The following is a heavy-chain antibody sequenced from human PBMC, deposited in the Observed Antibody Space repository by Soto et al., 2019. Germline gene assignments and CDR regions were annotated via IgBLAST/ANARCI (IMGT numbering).Heavy chain of an antibody. Sequence: GSLQLSCAASGFTFSSYGMHWVRQAPGKGLEWVAVISYDGSNKYYADSVKGRFTISRDNSKNTLYLQMNSLRAEDTAVYYCAKEVFSNYYYGMDVWGQGTTVTV. CDR1: GFTFSSYG. J-gene: IGHJ6*02. V-gene: IGHV3-30*18. CDR3: AKEVFSNYYYGMDV. D-gene: IGHD4-4*01. CDR2: ISYDGSNK.